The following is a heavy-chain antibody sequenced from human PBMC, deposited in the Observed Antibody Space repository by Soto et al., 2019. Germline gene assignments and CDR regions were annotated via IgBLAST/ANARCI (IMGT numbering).Heavy chain of an antibody. Sequence: SVKVSCKASGGTFSSYAISWVRQAPGQGLEWMGGIIPIFGTANYAQKFQGRVTITADESTSTAYMELSSLRSEDTAVYYCAREALPLSYYYGMDVWGQGTTVTVSS. J-gene: IGHJ6*02. V-gene: IGHV1-69*13. CDR1: GGTFSSYA. D-gene: IGHD3-16*02. CDR3: AREALPLSYYYGMDV. CDR2: IIPIFGTA.